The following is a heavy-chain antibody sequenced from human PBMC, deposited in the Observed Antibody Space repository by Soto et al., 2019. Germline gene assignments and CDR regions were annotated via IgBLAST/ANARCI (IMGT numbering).Heavy chain of an antibody. CDR2: IYYSGST. D-gene: IGHD2-2*01. V-gene: IGHV4-39*01. J-gene: IGHJ6*02. CDR3: ARPGFACSSTSCYATSRVHGMDV. CDR1: GGSISSSSYY. Sequence: SETLSLTCTVSGGSISSSSYYWGWIRQPPGKGLEWIGSIYYSGSTYYNPSLKSRVTISVDTPNNQFSLKLSSVTAADTAVYYCARPGFACSSTSCYATSRVHGMDVWGQGTTVTVSS.